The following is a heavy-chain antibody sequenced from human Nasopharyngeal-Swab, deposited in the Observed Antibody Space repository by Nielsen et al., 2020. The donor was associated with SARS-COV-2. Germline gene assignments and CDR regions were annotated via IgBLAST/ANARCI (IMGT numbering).Heavy chain of an antibody. J-gene: IGHJ2*01. D-gene: IGHD1-26*01. CDR3: ARFTYRGSYHIYWYFDL. CDR1: WFTVSGNY. CDR2: IYSSGRT. Sequence: GESLMISCAASWFTVSGNYMNWVRQAPGKWLEWVSVIYSSGRTYYADSVKGRFTISRGDSQNTVFLQMNSLRAEDTAVYYCARFTYRGSYHIYWYFDLWGRGTLVTVSS. V-gene: IGHV3-53*01.